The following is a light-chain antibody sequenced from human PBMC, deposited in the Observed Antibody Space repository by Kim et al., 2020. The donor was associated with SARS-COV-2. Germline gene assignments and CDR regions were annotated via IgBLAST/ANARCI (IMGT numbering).Light chain of an antibody. CDR3: QAWDSRTAV. V-gene: IGLV3-1*01. Sequence: SVSPRQTASITCSGDKLGDKYACWYQQKTGQSPVLVIYQDSKRPSGIPKRFSGSNSGNTDTLTISGTQAMDEADYYCQAWDSRTAVFGGGTQLTVL. J-gene: IGLJ2*01. CDR1: KLGDKY. CDR2: QDS.